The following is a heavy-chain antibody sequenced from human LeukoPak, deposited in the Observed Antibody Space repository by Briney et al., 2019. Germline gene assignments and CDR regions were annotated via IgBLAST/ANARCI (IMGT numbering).Heavy chain of an antibody. V-gene: IGHV4-59*01. Sequence: SETLSLTCTVSGGSISTYYWTWIRQPPGKGLEWVGYVYSSGSTKYNPPLRSRVTISLDTSKNQFSLKLSSVTAADTAVYYCARHDSSGYFMNDAFDIWGQGTMVTVSS. CDR3: ARHDSSGYFMNDAFDI. CDR2: VYSSGST. CDR1: GGSISTYY. D-gene: IGHD3-22*01. J-gene: IGHJ3*02.